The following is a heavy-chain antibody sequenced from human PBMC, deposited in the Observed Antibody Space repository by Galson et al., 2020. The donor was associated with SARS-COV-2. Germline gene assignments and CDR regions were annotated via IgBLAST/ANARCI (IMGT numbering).Heavy chain of an antibody. J-gene: IGHJ4*02. Sequence: GESLKISCAASGFIFSYYNFNWVRQAPGKGLEWISYISTGGTTINYADPLKGRFTISRDEDANSLYLQMNSLSDEHTAVYYCARVAGYSGYDPVGYWGRGAVVTGS. D-gene: IGHD5-12*01. CDR2: ISTGGTTI. CDR3: ARVAGYSGYDPVGY. CDR1: GFIFSYYN. V-gene: IGHV3-48*02.